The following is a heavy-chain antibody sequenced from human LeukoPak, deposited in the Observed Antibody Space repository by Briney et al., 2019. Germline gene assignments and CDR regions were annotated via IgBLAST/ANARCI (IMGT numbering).Heavy chain of an antibody. D-gene: IGHD1-14*01. CDR1: GYTFTGYY. V-gene: IGHV1-69*06. Sequence: SVKVSCKASGYTFTGYYMHWVRQAPGQGLEWMGGIIPIFGTANYAQKFQGRVTITADKSTSTAYMELSSLRSEDTAVYYCARGYHDAFDIWGRGTMVTVSS. J-gene: IGHJ3*02. CDR2: IIPIFGTA. CDR3: ARGYHDAFDI.